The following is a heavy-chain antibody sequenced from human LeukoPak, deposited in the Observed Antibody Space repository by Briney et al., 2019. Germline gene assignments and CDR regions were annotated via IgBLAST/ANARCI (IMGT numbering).Heavy chain of an antibody. CDR3: ASNSGYEKGY. Sequence: GGSLRLSCAASGFTFSSYAMHWVRQAPGKGLEWVAVISYDGSNKYYADSVKGRFTISRDNSKNTLYLQMNSLRAEDTAVYYCASNSGYEKGYWGQGAPVTVSS. V-gene: IGHV3-30*04. CDR2: ISYDGSNK. CDR1: GFTFSSYA. J-gene: IGHJ4*02. D-gene: IGHD5-12*01.